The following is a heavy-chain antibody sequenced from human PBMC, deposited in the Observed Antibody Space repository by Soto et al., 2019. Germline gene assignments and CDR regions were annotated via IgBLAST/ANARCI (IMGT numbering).Heavy chain of an antibody. V-gene: IGHV3-30*18. Sequence: QVQLVESGGGVVQPGRSLRLSCAASGFTFSSYGMHWVRPVPGKGLEWVAVISYDGSNKYYADSVKGRFTISSDNSKNTLYRQMNSLRAEDTAVYYCAKDPAYVWGSYRSYYYYGMDVWGQGTTVTVS. CDR1: GFTFSSYG. J-gene: IGHJ6*02. D-gene: IGHD3-16*02. CDR2: ISYDGSNK. CDR3: AKDPAYVWGSYRSYYYYGMDV.